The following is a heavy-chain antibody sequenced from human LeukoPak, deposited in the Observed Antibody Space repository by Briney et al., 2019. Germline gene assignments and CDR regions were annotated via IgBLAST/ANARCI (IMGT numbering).Heavy chain of an antibody. D-gene: IGHD6-6*01. CDR3: ARGPRSIAARGFDY. CDR2: MNPNSGNT. J-gene: IGHJ4*02. Sequence: GASVKVSCKASGYTFTSYDINWVRQATGQGLEWMGWMNPNSGNTGYAQKLQGRVTITRNTSISTAYMELSRLRSDDTAVYYCARGPRSIAARGFDYWGQGTLVTVSS. CDR1: GYTFTSYD. V-gene: IGHV1-8*03.